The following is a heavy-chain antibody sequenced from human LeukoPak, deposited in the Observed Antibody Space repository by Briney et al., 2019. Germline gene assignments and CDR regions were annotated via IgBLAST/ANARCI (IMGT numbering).Heavy chain of an antibody. D-gene: IGHD2-15*01. J-gene: IGHJ4*02. CDR1: GGSFSGYY. CDR2: INHSGST. CDR3: ARVSIVPQYCSGGSCYQVTGTTGCYFDY. Sequence: SSETLSLTCAVYGGSFSGYYWSWIRQPPGRGLEWIGEINHSGSTNYNPSLKSRVTISVDTSKNQFSLKLSSVTAADTAVYYCARVSIVPQYCSGGSCYQVTGTTGCYFDYWGQGTLVTVSS. V-gene: IGHV4-34*01.